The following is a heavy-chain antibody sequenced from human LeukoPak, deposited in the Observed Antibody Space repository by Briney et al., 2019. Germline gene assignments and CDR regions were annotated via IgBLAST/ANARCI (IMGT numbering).Heavy chain of an antibody. V-gene: IGHV1-69*06. CDR3: AKQGALRQDYHMDV. J-gene: IGHJ6*03. Sequence: WASVKVSCKASGASFSSYAISWVRQAPGQGLEWMGRIIPIFGTPNYAQRFQGRVTITADIVSSTAYMEVNNLTSEDTAVYFCAKQGALRQDYHMDVWGNGTTVTVSS. CDR1: GASFSSYA. CDR2: IIPIFGTP.